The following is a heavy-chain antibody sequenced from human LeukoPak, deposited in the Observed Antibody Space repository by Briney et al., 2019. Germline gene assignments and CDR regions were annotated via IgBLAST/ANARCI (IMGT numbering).Heavy chain of an antibody. CDR1: GGSISSYY. CDR3: ARVAAAGYYYYMDV. Sequence: RTSETLSLTCTVSGGSISSYYWSWIRQPAGKGLEWIGRIYTSGSTNYNPSLKSRVTMSVDTSKNQFSLKLSSVTAADTAVYYCARVAAAGYYYYMDVWGKGTTVTVSS. CDR2: IYTSGST. D-gene: IGHD6-13*01. J-gene: IGHJ6*03. V-gene: IGHV4-4*07.